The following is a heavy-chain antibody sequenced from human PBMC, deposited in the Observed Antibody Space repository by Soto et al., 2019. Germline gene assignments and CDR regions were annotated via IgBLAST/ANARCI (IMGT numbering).Heavy chain of an antibody. D-gene: IGHD3-10*01. V-gene: IGHV6-1*01. CDR3: VRDYMARGRDSNWFDP. CDR1: GDSVSSNSAA. Sequence: SQTLSLTCAISGDSVSSNSAAWNWIRQSPSRGLEWLGRTYYRSKWYNDYAVSVKSRITINPDTSKNQFSLQLNSVTPEDTAVYYCVRDYMARGRDSNWFDPWGQGTLVTVSS. J-gene: IGHJ5*02. CDR2: TYYRSKWYN.